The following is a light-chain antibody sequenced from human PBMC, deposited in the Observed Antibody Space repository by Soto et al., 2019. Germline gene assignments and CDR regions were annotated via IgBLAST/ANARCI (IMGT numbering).Light chain of an antibody. CDR1: QGINNW. J-gene: IGKJ1*01. CDR3: QQGDSFPWT. CDR2: AAA. V-gene: IGKV1-12*01. Sequence: DIQMTQSPSSVSASVGDTVTITCRASQGINNWLAWYQQRPGKAPTLLIYAAASLRRGVPPRFSGSGSGTEFTLTIRSLQPEDFATYYCQQGDSFPWTFGQGTRVEI.